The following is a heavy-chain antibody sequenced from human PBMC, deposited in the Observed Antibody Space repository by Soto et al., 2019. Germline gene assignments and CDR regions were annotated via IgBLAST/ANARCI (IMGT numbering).Heavy chain of an antibody. D-gene: IGHD5-18*01. CDR1: GFTFSSYW. CDR3: ARDPLWGTAMVLWYFDL. J-gene: IGHJ2*01. V-gene: IGHV3-7*01. Sequence: GGSLRLSCAASGFTFSSYWMSWVRQAPGKGLEWVANIKQDGSEKYYVDSVKGRFTISRDNSKNTLYLQMNSLRAEDTAVYYCARDPLWGTAMVLWYFDLWGRGTLVTVSS. CDR2: IKQDGSEK.